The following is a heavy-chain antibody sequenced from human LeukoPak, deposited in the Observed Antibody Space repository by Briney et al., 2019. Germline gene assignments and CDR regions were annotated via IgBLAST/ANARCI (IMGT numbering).Heavy chain of an antibody. CDR1: GFTFSSYS. CDR3: AKDRRIVGASDY. CDR2: FSSSNSYI. Sequence: GGSLRLSCAASGFTFSSYSMNWVRQAPGKGLEWVSSFSSSNSYIYYADSVKGRFTISRDNAKNSLYLQMNSLRAEDTAVYYCAKDRRIVGASDYWGQGTLVTVSS. V-gene: IGHV3-21*01. D-gene: IGHD1-26*01. J-gene: IGHJ4*02.